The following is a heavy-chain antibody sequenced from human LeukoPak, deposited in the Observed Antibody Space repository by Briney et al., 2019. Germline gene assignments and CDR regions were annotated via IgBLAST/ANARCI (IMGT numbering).Heavy chain of an antibody. Sequence: SETLSLTCTVSGGSISSSSYYWGWIRQPPGKGLEWIGSIYYSGSTYYNPSLKSRVTISVDTSKNQFSLKLSSVTAADTAVYYCARYLGSSWYYYFDYWGRGTRVTVSS. V-gene: IGHV4-39*01. CDR2: IYYSGST. CDR3: ARYLGSSWYYYFDY. D-gene: IGHD6-13*01. J-gene: IGHJ4*02. CDR1: GGSISSSSYY.